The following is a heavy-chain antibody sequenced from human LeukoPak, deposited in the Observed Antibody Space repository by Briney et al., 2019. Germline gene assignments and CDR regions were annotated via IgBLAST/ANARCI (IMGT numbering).Heavy chain of an antibody. J-gene: IGHJ4*02. V-gene: IGHV3-23*01. D-gene: IGHD7-27*01. Sequence: PSETLSLTCAVYGESFSGYYWSWIRQPPGKGLEWVSGITGSGGTTYYADSVKGRFTISRDNSKNTLYLQMNSPRAEDTAAYYCAKDGNWARFENWGQGTLVTVSS. CDR1: GESFSGYY. CDR2: ITGSGGTT. CDR3: AKDGNWARFEN.